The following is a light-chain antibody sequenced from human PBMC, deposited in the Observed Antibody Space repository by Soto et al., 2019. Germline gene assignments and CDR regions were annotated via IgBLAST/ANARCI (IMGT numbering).Light chain of an antibody. Sequence: EIVLTQSPGTLSLSPGERATLPCTASETIDMTYLAWYQQKPGQAPRLLIFGASKTAFGIPDRFSGSTSGTDFNLTISRLEPEDFAVYHCLQHGSSPYTFGQGTRLEIK. J-gene: IGKJ2*01. V-gene: IGKV3-20*01. CDR2: GAS. CDR3: LQHGSSPYT. CDR1: ETIDMTY.